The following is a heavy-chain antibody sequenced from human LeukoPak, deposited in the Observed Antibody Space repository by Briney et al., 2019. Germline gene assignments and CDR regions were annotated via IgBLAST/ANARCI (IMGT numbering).Heavy chain of an antibody. CDR1: GGSISSGSYY. CDR2: INTSGST. J-gene: IGHJ4*02. V-gene: IGHV4-61*02. D-gene: IGHD6-19*01. Sequence: PSETLSLTCTVSGGSISSGSYYWSWIRQPAGKGLEWIGRINTSGSTNYNPSLKSRVTISVDTSMNQFSLKLSSVTAADTAVYYCARGISSGRKSGFDYWGQGTLVTVSS. CDR3: ARGISSGRKSGFDY.